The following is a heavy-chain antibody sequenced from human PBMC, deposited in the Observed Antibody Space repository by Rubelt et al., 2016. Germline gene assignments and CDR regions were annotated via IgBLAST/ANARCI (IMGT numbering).Heavy chain of an antibody. V-gene: IGHV1-18*01. CDR3: ARRDGYNWDDAFDI. CDR2: ISAYNGNT. CDR1: GYTFTSYG. J-gene: IGHJ3*02. Sequence: QVQLVQSGAEVKKPGASVKVSCKASGYTFTSYGISWVRQAPGQGLEWMGWISAYNGNTNYAQKLQGRVTTTTDTSTRTADMELRSLRADDTAGYYCARRDGYNWDDAFDIWGQGTMVTVSS. D-gene: IGHD5-24*01.